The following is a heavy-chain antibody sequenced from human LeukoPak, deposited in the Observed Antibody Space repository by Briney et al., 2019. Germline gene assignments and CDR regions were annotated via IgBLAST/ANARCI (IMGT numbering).Heavy chain of an antibody. Sequence: PSQTLSLTCTVSGDSISSGYYYWSWIRQSAGKGLEWIGRIYTSGSANYNPSLRSRAPISVDTSKNHFSLNLTSLTAADTAVYYCAREGLSRQLDIFANWGQGTLVTVSS. CDR1: GDSISSGYYY. CDR3: AREGLSRQLDIFAN. J-gene: IGHJ4*02. CDR2: IYTSGSA. V-gene: IGHV4-61*02. D-gene: IGHD6-6*01.